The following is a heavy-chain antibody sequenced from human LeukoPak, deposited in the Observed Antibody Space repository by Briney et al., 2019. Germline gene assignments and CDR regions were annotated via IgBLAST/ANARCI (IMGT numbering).Heavy chain of an antibody. V-gene: IGHV3-23*01. CDR2: ISGSGGST. Sequence: GGSLRLSCAASGFTFSSYAMSWVRQAPGKGLEWVSAISGSGGSTYYADSVKGRFTISRDNSKNTLYLQMNSLRAEDTAVYYCAKDAPAYYYDSSGYQGLFDYWGQGILVTVSS. CDR1: GFTFSSYA. D-gene: IGHD3-22*01. CDR3: AKDAPAYYYDSSGYQGLFDY. J-gene: IGHJ4*02.